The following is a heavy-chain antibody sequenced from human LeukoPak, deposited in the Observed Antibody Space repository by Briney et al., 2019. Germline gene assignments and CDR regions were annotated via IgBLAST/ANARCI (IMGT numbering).Heavy chain of an antibody. J-gene: IGHJ4*02. Sequence: ASVKVSCKASGYTFTSYYMHWVRQAPGQGLEGMGIINPSGGSTSNAQKFQGRVTMTRDTSTSTLYMELSSLRSEDTAVYYCARGSGSALAGRALHFDYWGQGTLVTVSS. CDR1: GYTFTSYY. CDR3: ARGSGSALAGRALHFDY. D-gene: IGHD6-19*01. CDR2: INPSGGST. V-gene: IGHV1-46*03.